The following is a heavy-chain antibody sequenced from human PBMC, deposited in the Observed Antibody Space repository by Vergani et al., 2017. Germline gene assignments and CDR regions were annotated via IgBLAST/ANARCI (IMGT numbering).Heavy chain of an antibody. J-gene: IGHJ4*02. Sequence: VQLVESGGGLVQPGRSLRLSCVMSGFTVTNYAIFWVRQAPGKGLEWVSVIWHDGGNKHFAASVAGRFAISRDDSKKTVYLEMTNLRAEDTALYYCVRDRYEGTSPYNGRLLGHWGQGTRVTVSS. V-gene: IGHV3-33*01. CDR2: IWHDGGNK. CDR3: VRDRYEGTSPYNGRLLGH. D-gene: IGHD1-1*01. CDR1: GFTVTNYA.